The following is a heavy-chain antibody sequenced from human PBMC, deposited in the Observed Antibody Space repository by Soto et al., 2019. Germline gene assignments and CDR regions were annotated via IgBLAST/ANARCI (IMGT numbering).Heavy chain of an antibody. D-gene: IGHD3-10*01. V-gene: IGHV5-51*01. Sequence: GESLKISCKSSGYIFTNYWIGWVRQMPEKGLEWMGIIYPGDSDIRYSPSFQGQVTISADKSINTAHLQWSSLKASDTAMYYCARHTNYFGPDYWGLGTLVTVSS. CDR1: GYIFTNYW. CDR3: ARHTNYFGPDY. J-gene: IGHJ4*02. CDR2: IYPGDSDI.